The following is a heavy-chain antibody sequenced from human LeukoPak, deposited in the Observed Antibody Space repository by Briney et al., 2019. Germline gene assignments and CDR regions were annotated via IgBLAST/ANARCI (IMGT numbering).Heavy chain of an antibody. D-gene: IGHD2-2*01. V-gene: IGHV1-8*01. CDR2: MNPNSGNT. Sequence: ASMKVSCKASGYTFTSYDINWVRQATGQGLEWMGWMNPNSGNTGYAQKFQGRVTMTRNTSISTAYMELSSLRSEDTAVYYCARRLTTSQDLDYWGQGTLVTVSS. CDR1: GYTFTSYD. CDR3: ARRLTTSQDLDY. J-gene: IGHJ4*02.